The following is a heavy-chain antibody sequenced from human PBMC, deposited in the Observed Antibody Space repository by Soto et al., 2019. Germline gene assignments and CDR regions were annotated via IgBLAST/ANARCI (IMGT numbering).Heavy chain of an antibody. D-gene: IGHD3-22*01. Sequence: GESLELSCKGSGYNFAGYWITWVRQKPGKGLEWMGRIDPSDSQTYYSPSFRGHVTISVTKSITTVFLQWSSLRASDTAMYYCARQIYDSDTGPNFQYYFDSWGQGTPVTVSS. CDR1: GYNFAGYW. J-gene: IGHJ4*02. CDR2: IDPSDSQT. V-gene: IGHV5-10-1*01. CDR3: ARQIYDSDTGPNFQYYFDS.